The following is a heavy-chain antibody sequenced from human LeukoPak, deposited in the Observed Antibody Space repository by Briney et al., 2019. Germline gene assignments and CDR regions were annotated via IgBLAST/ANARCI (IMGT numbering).Heavy chain of an antibody. CDR3: AREGVDTMVRGVIIYYYYGMDV. CDR2: IKQDGSEK. D-gene: IGHD3-10*01. J-gene: IGHJ6*02. V-gene: IGHV3-7*01. CDR1: GFTFSSYW. Sequence: PGGSLRLSCAASGFTFSSYWMSWVRQAPGKGLEWVANIKQDGSEKYYVDSVKGRFTISRDNAKNSLYLQMNSLRAEDTAVYYCAREGVDTMVRGVIIYYYYGMDVWGQGTTVTVSS.